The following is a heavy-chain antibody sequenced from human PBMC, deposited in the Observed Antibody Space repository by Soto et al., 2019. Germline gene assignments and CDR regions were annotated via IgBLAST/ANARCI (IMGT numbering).Heavy chain of an antibody. J-gene: IGHJ6*02. CDR2: INPSGGST. Sequence: ASVEVSCRASGYTFTSYYMHWVRQAPGQGLEWMGIINPSGGSTSYAQKFQGRVTMTRDTSTSTVYMELSSLRSEDAAVYYCARDGRYYYYGMDVWGQGTTVTVSS. CDR1: GYTFTSYY. CDR3: ARDGRYYYYGMDV. V-gene: IGHV1-46*01.